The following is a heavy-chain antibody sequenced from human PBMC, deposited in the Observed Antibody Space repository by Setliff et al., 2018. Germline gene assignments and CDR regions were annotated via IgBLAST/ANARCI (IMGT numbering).Heavy chain of an antibody. D-gene: IGHD2-21*01. Sequence: ASVKVSCKASGYTFTSYGFSWVRQAPGQGLEWMGWISIDDDKTKYAQKFQGRVTMTADTSTRTAYMEVTSLRSDDTAVYYCATEKFPGDWGDYWGQGTLVTVS. J-gene: IGHJ4*02. CDR1: GYTFTSYG. V-gene: IGHV1-18*01. CDR2: ISIDDDKT. CDR3: ATEKFPGDWGDY.